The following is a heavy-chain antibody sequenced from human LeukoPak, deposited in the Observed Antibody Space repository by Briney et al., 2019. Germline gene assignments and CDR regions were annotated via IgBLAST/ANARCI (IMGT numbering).Heavy chain of an antibody. CDR3: AKTQSGVDPTWFDP. Sequence: AGGSLRLSCAASGFTFDDYAMHWVRQAPGKGLEWVSGISWNSGSIGHADSVKGRFTISRDNAKNSLYLQMNSLRAEDTALYYCAKTQSGVDPTWFDPWGQGTLVTVSS. J-gene: IGHJ5*02. CDR2: ISWNSGSI. V-gene: IGHV3-9*01. D-gene: IGHD3-3*01. CDR1: GFTFDDYA.